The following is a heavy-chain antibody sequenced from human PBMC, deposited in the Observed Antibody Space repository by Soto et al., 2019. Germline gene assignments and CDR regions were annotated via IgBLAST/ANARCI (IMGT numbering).Heavy chain of an antibody. J-gene: IGHJ4*02. Sequence: SETLSLTCTVSGGSIGSSDHYWSWIRQPPGKGLEWIGYIHDSGKIYYNPSLKGRPSISVDTSKNQFSLRLSSVTAADTAVYYCARGVAGGCEEGVYFDYWGQGTLVTVSS. V-gene: IGHV4-30-4*01. CDR1: GGSIGSSDHY. CDR2: IHDSGKI. CDR3: ARGVAGGCEEGVYFDY. D-gene: IGHD5-12*01.